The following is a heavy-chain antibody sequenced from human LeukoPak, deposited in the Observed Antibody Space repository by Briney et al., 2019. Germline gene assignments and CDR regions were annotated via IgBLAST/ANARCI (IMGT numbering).Heavy chain of an antibody. J-gene: IGHJ4*02. CDR3: ASGRSGSRTGYFDY. D-gene: IGHD1-26*01. V-gene: IGHV4-39*07. Sequence: PSETLSLTCDVSDGSISSSDYYWGWIRQSPGKGLEWIGSRYYTGFIYYNPSVKSRVTISVDTSKNQFSLKLSSVTAADTAVYYCASGRSGSRTGYFDYWGQGTLVTVSS. CDR2: RYYTGFI. CDR1: DGSISSSDYY.